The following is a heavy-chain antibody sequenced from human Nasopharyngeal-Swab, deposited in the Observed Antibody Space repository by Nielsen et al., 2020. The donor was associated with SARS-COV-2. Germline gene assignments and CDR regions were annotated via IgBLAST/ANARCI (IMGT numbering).Heavy chain of an antibody. CDR3: ARTGGSSWYFDY. D-gene: IGHD6-13*01. CDR1: GFTFSNAW. V-gene: IGHV3-7*01. CDR2: IKQDGSEK. Sequence: GGSLRLSCAASGFTFSNAWMSWVRQAPGKGLEWVANIKQDGSEKYYVDSVKGRFTISRDNAKNSLYLQMNSLRAEDTAVYYCARTGGSSWYFDYWGQGTLVTVSS. J-gene: IGHJ4*02.